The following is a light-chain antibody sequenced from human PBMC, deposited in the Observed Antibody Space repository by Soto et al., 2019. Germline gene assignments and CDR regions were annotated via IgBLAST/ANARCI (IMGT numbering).Light chain of an antibody. CDR2: GAS. CDR3: QQYNKCPLT. CDR1: QSVNIY. J-gene: IGKJ5*01. V-gene: IGKV3-15*01. Sequence: ILSTQTPDTRPVAPSEGAARXLSAIQSVNIYLAWYQQKPGQAPRLLIYGASTRATGIPARFSGSGFGTEFTLTISSLQSADFAVFCCQQYNKCPLTLGQGTRLEIK.